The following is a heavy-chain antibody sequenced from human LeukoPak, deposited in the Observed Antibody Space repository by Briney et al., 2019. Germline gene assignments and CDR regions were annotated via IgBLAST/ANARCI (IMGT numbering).Heavy chain of an antibody. CDR2: IWYDGSNK. CDR3: AKDRDTAMEIDY. D-gene: IGHD5-18*01. Sequence: GRSLRLSCAASGFIFSTYGMHWVRQAPGKGLEWAAVIWYDGSNKYYADSVKGRFTISRDNSKNTLYLQMNSLRAEDTAVYYCAKDRDTAMEIDYWGQGTLVTVSS. V-gene: IGHV3-33*06. CDR1: GFIFSTYG. J-gene: IGHJ4*02.